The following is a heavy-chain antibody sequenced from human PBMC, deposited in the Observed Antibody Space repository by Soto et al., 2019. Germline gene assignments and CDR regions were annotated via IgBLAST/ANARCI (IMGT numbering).Heavy chain of an antibody. CDR3: ARGSRKIVGVVTILYYGMDV. CDR2: MNPNSGNT. J-gene: IGHJ6*02. Sequence: ASVKVSCKASGYTFTSYDINWVRQATGQGLEWMGWMNPNSGNTGYAQKFQGRATMTRNTSISTAYMELSSLRSEDTAVYYCARGSRKIVGVVTILYYGMDVWGQGTTVTVSS. D-gene: IGHD3-3*01. V-gene: IGHV1-8*01. CDR1: GYTFTSYD.